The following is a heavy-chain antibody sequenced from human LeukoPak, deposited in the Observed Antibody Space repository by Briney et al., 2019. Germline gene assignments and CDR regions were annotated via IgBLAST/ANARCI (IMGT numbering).Heavy chain of an antibody. J-gene: IGHJ6*02. CDR3: ARGGYCSGGSCYSGPYYYYGMDV. CDR2: IIPILGIA. Sequence: GASVKVSFKASGGPFSSYAISWVRPAPGQGLEWMGRIIPILGIANYAQKFQGRVTITADKSTSTAYMELNSLRSEDTAVYYCARGGYCSGGSCYSGPYYYYGMDVWGQGTTVTVSS. V-gene: IGHV1-69*04. CDR1: GGPFSSYA. D-gene: IGHD2-15*01.